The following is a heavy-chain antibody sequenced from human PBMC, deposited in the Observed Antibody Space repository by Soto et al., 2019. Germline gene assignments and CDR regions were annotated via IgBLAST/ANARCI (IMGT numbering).Heavy chain of an antibody. D-gene: IGHD2-15*01. CDR3: AKGGYRSGTSCFDWGQFDY. Sequence: EVQLLESGGGLVQPGGSLRLSCAASGFTFTSYAMSWVRQAPGKGLEWVSAISGSGAVTHYADSVRGRFTISRDSSENTLYLQMTSLRAEDTALYYCAKGGYRSGTSCFDWGQFDYWGHGTLVTVSS. V-gene: IGHV3-23*01. J-gene: IGHJ4*01. CDR2: ISGSGAVT. CDR1: GFTFTSYA.